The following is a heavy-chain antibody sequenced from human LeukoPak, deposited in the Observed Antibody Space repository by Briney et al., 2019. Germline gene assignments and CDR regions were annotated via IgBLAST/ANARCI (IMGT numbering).Heavy chain of an antibody. CDR1: GGSFSGYY. J-gene: IGHJ4*02. CDR2: IKSKTDGGTT. D-gene: IGHD1-26*01. CDR3: REVSGFDY. Sequence: ETLSLTCAVYGGSFSGYYWSWIRQPPGKGLEWVGRIKSKTDGGTTDYAAPVKGRFTISRDDSKNTLYLQMNSLKTEDTAVYYCREVSGFDYWGQGTLVTVSS. V-gene: IGHV3-15*01.